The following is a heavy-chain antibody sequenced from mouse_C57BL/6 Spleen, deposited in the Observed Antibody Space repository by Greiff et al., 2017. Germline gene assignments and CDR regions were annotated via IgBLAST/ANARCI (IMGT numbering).Heavy chain of an antibody. Sequence: VQLQQSGPELVKPGASVKISCKASGYTFTDYYMNWVKQSHGKSLEWIGDINPNNGGTSYNQKFKGKATLTVDKSSSTAYMELRSLTSECAAVYYCATGFDYWGQGTTLTVSS. CDR2: INPNNGGT. D-gene: IGHD4-1*01. J-gene: IGHJ2*01. V-gene: IGHV1-26*01. CDR1: GYTFTDYY. CDR3: ATGFDY.